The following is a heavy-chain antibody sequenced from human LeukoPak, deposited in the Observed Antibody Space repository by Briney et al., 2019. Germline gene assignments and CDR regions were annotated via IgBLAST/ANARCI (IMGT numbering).Heavy chain of an antibody. V-gene: IGHV3-23*01. Sequence: PGGRMRLSCVASGFNFRNYSMNWVRLAPGKGLEWVAAVSDDGDKTYYGDSVKGRLTVSRDNSKNTLYLQMSSLRGEDTAVYYCAGRTYYFDYWGQGTLVTVSS. CDR3: AGRTYYFDY. CDR2: VSDDGDKT. D-gene: IGHD3-16*01. CDR1: GFNFRNYS. J-gene: IGHJ4*02.